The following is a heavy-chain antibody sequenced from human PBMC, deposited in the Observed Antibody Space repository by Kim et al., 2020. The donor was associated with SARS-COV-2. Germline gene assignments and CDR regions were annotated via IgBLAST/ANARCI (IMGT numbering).Heavy chain of an antibody. J-gene: IGHJ6*02. D-gene: IGHD4-17*01. CDR2: ISGDGGST. V-gene: IGHV3-43*02. CDR1: GFTFDDYA. CDR3: AKDSYGGILGYYYYYGMDV. Sequence: GGSLRLSCAASGFTFDDYAMHWVRQAPGKGLEWVSLISGDGGSTYYADSVKGRFTISRDNSKNSLYLQMNSLRTEDTALYYCAKDSYGGILGYYYYYGMDVWGQGTTVTVSS.